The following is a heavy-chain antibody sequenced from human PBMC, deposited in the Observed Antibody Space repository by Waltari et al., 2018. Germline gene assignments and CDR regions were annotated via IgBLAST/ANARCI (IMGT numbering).Heavy chain of an antibody. J-gene: IGHJ4*02. V-gene: IGHV1-2*02. CDR1: GYTFTGYY. CDR3: ARGRFGDYVWGM. D-gene: IGHD3-16*01. Sequence: QVQLVQSGAEVKKPGASVKVSCKASGYTFTGYYMHWVRQAPGQGLEWMGRINPNSGGTNYAKKFQGRVTMTRDTSISTAYMELSRLRSDDTAVYYCARGRFGDYVWGMWGQGTLVTVSS. CDR2: INPNSGGT.